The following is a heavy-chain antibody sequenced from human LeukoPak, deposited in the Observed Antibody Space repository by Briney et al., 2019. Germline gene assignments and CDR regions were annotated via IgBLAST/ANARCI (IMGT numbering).Heavy chain of an antibody. V-gene: IGHV4-59*01. CDR2: IHYSENT. CDR3: ARDRRWELLHAFDI. Sequence: PSETLSFTCTVSGGSISSYFWSWIRQPPGKGLEWIAYIHYSENTNYNPSLKSRVTISVDTSKNQFSLKLSSVTAADTAVYYCARDRRWELLHAFDIWGQGTMVTVSS. J-gene: IGHJ3*02. D-gene: IGHD1-26*01. CDR1: GGSISSYF.